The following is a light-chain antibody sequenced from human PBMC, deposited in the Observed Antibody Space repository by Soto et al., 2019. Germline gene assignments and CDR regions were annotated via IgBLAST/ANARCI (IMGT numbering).Light chain of an antibody. J-gene: IGKJ1*01. CDR2: DAS. CDR3: QQYNSYSTWT. CDR1: QSISRW. V-gene: IGKV1-5*01. Sequence: DIQMTQSPSTLSASVGDRVTITCRASQSISRWLAWYQQRPGKAPKILIFDASPLKRGVPSRFSGSGSGTEFTLTISSLQPDDFATYYCQQYNSYSTWTFGQGTEVEVK.